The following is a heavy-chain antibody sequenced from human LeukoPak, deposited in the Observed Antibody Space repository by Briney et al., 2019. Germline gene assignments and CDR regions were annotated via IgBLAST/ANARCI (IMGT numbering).Heavy chain of an antibody. V-gene: IGHV3-21*01. Sequence: GGSLRLSCAASRFTFSSYSMNWVRQAPGKGLDWVSSISSSSSYIYYADSVKGRFTISRDNAKNSLYLQMNSLRAEDTAVYYCARDPPGSGWYRGRGAFDIWGQGTMVTVSS. D-gene: IGHD6-19*01. CDR3: ARDPPGSGWYRGRGAFDI. CDR2: ISSSSSYI. J-gene: IGHJ3*02. CDR1: RFTFSSYS.